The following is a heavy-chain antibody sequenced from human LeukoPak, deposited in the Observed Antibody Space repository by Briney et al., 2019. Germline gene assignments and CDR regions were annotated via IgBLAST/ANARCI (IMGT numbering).Heavy chain of an antibody. V-gene: IGHV4-34*01. Sequence: SETLSLTCAVYGGSFSGYYWSWIRQPPGKGLEWIGEINHSGSTNYNPSLKSRVTISVDTSKNQFSPKLSSVTAADTAVYYCARGRGSSGWYYYWGQGTLVTVSS. CDR1: GGSFSGYY. D-gene: IGHD6-19*01. CDR3: ARGRGSSGWYYY. CDR2: INHSGST. J-gene: IGHJ4*02.